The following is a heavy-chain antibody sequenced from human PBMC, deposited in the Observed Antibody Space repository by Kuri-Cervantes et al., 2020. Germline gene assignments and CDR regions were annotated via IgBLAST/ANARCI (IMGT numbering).Heavy chain of an antibody. V-gene: IGHV4-34*01. CDR1: SGSFSGYY. CDR2: INHSGST. CDR3: ARGWGLGLNYFDY. J-gene: IGHJ4*02. Sequence: SETLSLTCTVHSGSFSGYYWSWIRQPPGKGLEWIGEINHSGSTNYSPSLKSRVTISVDTSKNHFSLKLSSVTAADTAVYYCARGWGLGLNYFDYWGQGTLVTVSS. D-gene: IGHD7-27*01.